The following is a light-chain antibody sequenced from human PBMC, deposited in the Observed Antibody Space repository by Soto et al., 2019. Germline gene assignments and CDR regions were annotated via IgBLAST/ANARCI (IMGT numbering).Light chain of an antibody. CDR2: YAS. V-gene: IGKV3-15*01. Sequence: EMVMTQSPATLSVSPGERVTLSCRASESVHRNLAWYQQKPGQGPSLLIYYASTRATGVPDRITGSGSGTEFALTISSLQSECCGDYHGQHYSKWPLTFGRGTKVEIK. J-gene: IGKJ3*01. CDR1: ESVHRN. CDR3: QHYSKWPLT.